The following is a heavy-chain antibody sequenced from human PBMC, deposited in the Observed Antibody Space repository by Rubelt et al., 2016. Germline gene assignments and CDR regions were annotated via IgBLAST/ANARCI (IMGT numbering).Heavy chain of an antibody. D-gene: IGHD2-15*01. J-gene: IGHJ5*02. CDR1: GGSFSGYY. Sequence: QVQLQQWGAGLLKPSETLSLTCAVYGGSFSGYYWSWIRQPPGKGLEWIGEINHSGSTNYNPSLKSRVTISGDTAKNQFSLKLGSVTAADTAVYYCAGVVVAATFISGWFDPWGQGTLVTVSS. V-gene: IGHV4-34*01. CDR3: AGVVVAATFISGWFDP. CDR2: INHSGST.